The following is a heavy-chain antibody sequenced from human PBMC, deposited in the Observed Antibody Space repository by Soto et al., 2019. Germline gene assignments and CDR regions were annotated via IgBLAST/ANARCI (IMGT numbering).Heavy chain of an antibody. CDR3: AAHGLGVSSPPYFVI. Sequence: QLVQSGSEVKKPGSSVKVSCQASGGTFSGYVVTWVRQAPGQGLEWMGEFVPLFGTTNYAQRFSGRITITAEESTSKANKEVRSLRSDDTAVYYCAAHGLGVSSPPYFVIWGQGTLVTVSS. CDR1: GGTFSGYV. D-gene: IGHD3-9*01. V-gene: IGHV1-69*01. CDR2: FVPLFGTT. J-gene: IGHJ4*02.